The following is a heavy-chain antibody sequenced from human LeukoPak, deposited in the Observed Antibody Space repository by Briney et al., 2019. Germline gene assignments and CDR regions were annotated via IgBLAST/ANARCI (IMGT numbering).Heavy chain of an antibody. Sequence: GGSLRLSCGASGFTFSTYTVNWVRQAPGKGLEWVSSIASDTTYMKYADSVKGRFSVSRDNAKNSVFLEMKSLRADDTAVYFCARDYYDSSASATFDYWGRGTLVTASS. V-gene: IGHV3-21*06. J-gene: IGHJ4*02. CDR2: IASDTTYM. D-gene: IGHD3-22*01. CDR3: ARDYYDSSASATFDY. CDR1: GFTFSTYT.